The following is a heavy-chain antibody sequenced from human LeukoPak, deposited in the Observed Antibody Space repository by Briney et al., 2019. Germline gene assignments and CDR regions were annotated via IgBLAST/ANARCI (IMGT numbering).Heavy chain of an antibody. V-gene: IGHV3-69-1*02. CDR1: GFTFSNYG. CDR2: ITSSGIT. Sequence: PGGSLRLSCAASGFTFSNYGMNWVRQAPGKGLEWVSGITSSGITYYADSVKGRFTISRDNAKNSMYLQMNSLRAEDTAVYYCARDYGGSSPFDYWGQGTLVTVSS. J-gene: IGHJ4*02. D-gene: IGHD4-23*01. CDR3: ARDYGGSSPFDY.